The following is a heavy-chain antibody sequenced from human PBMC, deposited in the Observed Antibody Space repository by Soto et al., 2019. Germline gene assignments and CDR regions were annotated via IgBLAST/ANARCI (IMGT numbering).Heavy chain of an antibody. V-gene: IGHV1-2*04. D-gene: IGHD3-22*01. J-gene: IGHJ3*02. CDR1: GYTFTGYY. CDR3: ARAPTYYYDSSGPHDAFDI. Sequence: QVQLVQSGAEVKKPGASVKVSCKASGYTFTGYYMHWVRQAPGQGLEWMGWINPNSGGTNYAQKFKRWVTMTRDTSISTAYMELSRLRSDDTAVYYRARAPTYYYDSSGPHDAFDIWGQGTMVTVSS. CDR2: INPNSGGT.